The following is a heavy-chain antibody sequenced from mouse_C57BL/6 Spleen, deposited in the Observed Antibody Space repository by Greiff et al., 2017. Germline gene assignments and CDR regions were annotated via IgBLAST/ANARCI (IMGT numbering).Heavy chain of an antibody. CDR3: ARSYGSSRYWYFDV. V-gene: IGHV1-52*01. Sequence: VQLQQPGAELVRPGSSVKLSCKASGYTFTSYWMHWVKQRPIQGLEWIGNIDPSDSETHYNQKFKDKATLTVDKSSSTAYMQLSSLTSADSAVYYCARSYGSSRYWYFDVWGTGTTVTVSS. J-gene: IGHJ1*03. CDR1: GYTFTSYW. CDR2: IDPSDSET. D-gene: IGHD1-1*01.